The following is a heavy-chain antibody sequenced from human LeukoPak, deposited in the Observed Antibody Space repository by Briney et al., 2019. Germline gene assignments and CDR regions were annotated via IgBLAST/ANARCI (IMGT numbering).Heavy chain of an antibody. J-gene: IGHJ4*02. V-gene: IGHV1-69*01. Sequence: ASVNVSCKASGGTFSSYAISWVRQAPGQGLEWMGGIIPIFGTANYAQKFQGRVTITADESTSTAYMELSSLRSEDTAVYYCARAARITMIEVLDYWGQGTLVTVSS. D-gene: IGHD3-22*01. CDR3: ARAARITMIEVLDY. CDR2: IIPIFGTA. CDR1: GGTFSSYA.